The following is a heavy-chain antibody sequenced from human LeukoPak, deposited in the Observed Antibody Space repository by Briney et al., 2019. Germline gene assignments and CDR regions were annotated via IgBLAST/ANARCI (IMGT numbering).Heavy chain of an antibody. Sequence: GGSLRLSCAASGFSFSSYGMQWVRQAPGKGLEWVAVISSDGSYKHYADSVKGRFTFSRDNSKTTLYLQMNSLRVEDTAVYYCARGYYYAMDAWGQGTTVTVSS. V-gene: IGHV3-33*01. CDR2: ISSDGSYK. J-gene: IGHJ6*02. CDR3: ARGYYYAMDA. CDR1: GFSFSSYG.